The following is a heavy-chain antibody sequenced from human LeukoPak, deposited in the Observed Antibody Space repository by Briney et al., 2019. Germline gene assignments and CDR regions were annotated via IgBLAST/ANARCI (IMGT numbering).Heavy chain of an antibody. J-gene: IGHJ4*02. CDR1: GFTFSSYW. V-gene: IGHV3-7*01. CDR3: ARGSEYTSSTNYYFDY. D-gene: IGHD6-6*01. Sequence: GGSLRLSCAASGFTFSSYWMSWVRQAPGKGLEWVAIIKQDGSEKHYVDSVKGRFTISRDNAKKSLFLHMNSLRVEDTAVYYCARGSEYTSSTNYYFDYWGQGTLVTVSS. CDR2: IKQDGSEK.